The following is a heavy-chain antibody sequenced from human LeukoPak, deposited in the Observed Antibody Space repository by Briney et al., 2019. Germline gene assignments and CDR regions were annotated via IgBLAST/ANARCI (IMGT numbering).Heavy chain of an antibody. J-gene: IGHJ4*02. CDR1: GFTVSSNS. CDR3: AREETWFSTTWYYFDY. Sequence: GGSLRLSCTVSGFTVSSNSMSWVRQAPGKGLEWVSFIYSDNTHYSDSVKGRSTISRDNSKNTLFLQMNSLRTEDTALFYCAREETWFSTTWYYFDYWGQGTLVTVSS. V-gene: IGHV3-66*03. CDR2: IYSDNT. D-gene: IGHD2-2*01.